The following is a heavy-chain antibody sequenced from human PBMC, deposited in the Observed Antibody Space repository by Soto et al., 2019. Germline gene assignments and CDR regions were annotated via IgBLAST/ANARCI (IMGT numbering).Heavy chain of an antibody. J-gene: IGHJ4*02. D-gene: IGHD3-22*01. V-gene: IGHV3-7*03. CDR1: GFTFSSYW. Sequence: GGSLRLSCAASGFTFSSYWMSWVRQAPGKGLEWVANIKQDGSEKYYVDSVKGRFTISRDNAKNSLYLQMNSLRAEDTAAYYCARSPGYYDSSGYYHYFDYWGQGTLVTVSS. CDR2: IKQDGSEK. CDR3: ARSPGYYDSSGYYHYFDY.